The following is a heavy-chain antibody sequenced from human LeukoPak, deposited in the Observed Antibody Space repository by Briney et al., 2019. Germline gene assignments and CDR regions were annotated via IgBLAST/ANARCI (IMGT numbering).Heavy chain of an antibody. J-gene: IGHJ1*01. CDR3: AKEDVVVITIRYFQH. V-gene: IGHV3-30*18. D-gene: IGHD3-22*01. Sequence: PGGSLRLSCAASGFTFSSYGMHWVRQAPGKGLEWVAVISYDGSNKYYADSVKGRFTISSDNSKNTLYLQMNSLRTEDTAIYYCAKEDVVVITIRYFQHWGQGTLVTVSS. CDR1: GFTFSSYG. CDR2: ISYDGSNK.